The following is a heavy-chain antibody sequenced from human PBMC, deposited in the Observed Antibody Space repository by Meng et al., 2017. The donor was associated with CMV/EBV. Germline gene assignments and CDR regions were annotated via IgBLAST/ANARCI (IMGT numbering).Heavy chain of an antibody. CDR2: IIPIFGTA. V-gene: IGHV1-69*05. CDR1: GGTFSSYA. D-gene: IGHD4-11*01. Sequence: SVKVSCKASGGTFSSYAISWVRQAPGQGLEWMGGIIPIFGTANYAQKFQGRVTITTDESTSTAYMELSSLRSEDTAVYYCARSGPQYSYSNRPGYYYYYYGMDVWGQGTTVTVSS. J-gene: IGHJ6*02. CDR3: ARSGPQYSYSNRPGYYYYYYGMDV.